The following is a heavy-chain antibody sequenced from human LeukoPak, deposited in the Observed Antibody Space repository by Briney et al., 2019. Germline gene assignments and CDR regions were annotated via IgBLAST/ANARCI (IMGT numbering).Heavy chain of an antibody. J-gene: IGHJ5*02. CDR2: IWFDESNK. V-gene: IGHV3-33*03. CDR3: GSGPQPSYGSASYYNGLLDH. D-gene: IGHD3-10*01. CDR1: GFTFNNYG. Sequence: GGSLRLSCAASGFTFNNYGMHWVRQAPGKGVEWLAFIWFDESNKFYAGSVKGRFTLSRDNAKSTLFLQMNSLRAEDTDVYCCGSGPQPSYGSASYYNGLLDHWGQGTLVTVSS.